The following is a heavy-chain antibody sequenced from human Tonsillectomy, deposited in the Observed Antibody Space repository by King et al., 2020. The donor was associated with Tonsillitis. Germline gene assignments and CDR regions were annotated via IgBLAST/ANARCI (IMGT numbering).Heavy chain of an antibody. CDR1: GFTFSTYS. V-gene: IGHV3-21*01. J-gene: IGHJ6*04. Sequence: VQLVESGGGLVKPGGSLRLSCAASGFTFSTYSMHWVRQAPGKGLEWVSSISSSGSHIFYADSVKGRFTISRDNAENSLFLQMNSLRAEDTAVYFCARTYGSGTYSYAVWGKGTTGTVAS. D-gene: IGHD3-10*01. CDR2: ISSSGSHI. CDR3: ARTYGSGTYSYAV.